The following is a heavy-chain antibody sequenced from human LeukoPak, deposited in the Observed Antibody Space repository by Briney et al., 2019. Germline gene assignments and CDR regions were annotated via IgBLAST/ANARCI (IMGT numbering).Heavy chain of an antibody. J-gene: IGHJ4*02. CDR2: MSGSGGST. V-gene: IGHV3-23*01. CDR1: GFTFTNYA. Sequence: GGSLRLSCAASGFTFTNYAMSWVRQAPGKGLEWVSGMSGSGGSTYYADSVKGRFTISRDNSKKTLYLQMNSLRAEDTAVYYCARRGTSRSSYYFDYWGQGTLVTVSS. CDR3: ARRGTSRSSYYFDY.